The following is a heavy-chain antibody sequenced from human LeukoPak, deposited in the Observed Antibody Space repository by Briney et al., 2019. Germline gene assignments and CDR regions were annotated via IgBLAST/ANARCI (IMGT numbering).Heavy chain of an antibody. D-gene: IGHD3-10*01. CDR1: GYTLTELS. V-gene: IGHV1-24*01. Sequence: GASVKVSCKVSGYTLTELSMHWVRQAPGKGLEWMGGFDPEDGETIYAQKFQGRVTMTEDTSTDTAYMELSSLRSEDTAVYYCATAAAGLLWFGDSGGAFDIWGQGTMVTVSS. CDR2: FDPEDGET. J-gene: IGHJ3*02. CDR3: ATAAAGLLWFGDSGGAFDI.